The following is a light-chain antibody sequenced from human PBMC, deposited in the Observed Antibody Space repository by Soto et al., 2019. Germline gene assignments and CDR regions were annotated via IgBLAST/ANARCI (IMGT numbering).Light chain of an antibody. J-gene: IGLJ1*01. Sequence: QSVLTQPPSASGSPGQSVTISCSGTNSDIGSYNYVSWYLQHPGKAPKLIVFEVSNRPSGISDRFSGSKSGNTAYLTISGLQTEDEAVYYCNSFTSSNTLPYVFGTGTKVTVL. CDR3: NSFTSSNTLPYV. V-gene: IGLV2-14*01. CDR2: EVS. CDR1: NSDIGSYNY.